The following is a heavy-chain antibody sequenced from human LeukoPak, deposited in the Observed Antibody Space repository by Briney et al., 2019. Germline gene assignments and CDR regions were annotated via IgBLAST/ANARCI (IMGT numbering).Heavy chain of an antibody. V-gene: IGHV4-34*01. CDR2: INHSGST. D-gene: IGHD6-13*01. J-gene: IGHJ5*02. CDR3: AAEGYSTAGGRYWFDP. Sequence: PSETLSVTCAAYGESFSGYYWSWIRQPPGKGLEWIGEINHSGSTNYNPSLKSRVTISVDTSKNQFSLKLSSVTAADTAVYYCAAEGYSTAGGRYWFDPWGQGTLVTVSS. CDR1: GESFSGYY.